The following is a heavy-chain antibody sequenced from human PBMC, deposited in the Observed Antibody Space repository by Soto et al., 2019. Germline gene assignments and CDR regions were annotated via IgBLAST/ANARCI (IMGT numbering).Heavy chain of an antibody. V-gene: IGHV3-30-3*01. CDR1: GFTFSSYA. D-gene: IGHD3-10*01. J-gene: IGHJ6*02. CDR3: ARVPPRRKDMVYYYYYGMDV. CDR2: ISYDGSNK. Sequence: SLRLSCAASGFTFSSYAMHWVRQAPGKGLEWVAVISYDGSNKYYADSVKGRFTISRDNSKNTLYLQMNSLRAEDTAVYYCARVPPRRKDMVYYYYYGMDVWGQGATVTVSS.